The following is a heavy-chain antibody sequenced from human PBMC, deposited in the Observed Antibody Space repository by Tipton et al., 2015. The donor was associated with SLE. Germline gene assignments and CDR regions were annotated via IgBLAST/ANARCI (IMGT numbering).Heavy chain of an antibody. Sequence: TLSLTCTVSGGSISSGNYYWGWIRQPPGKGLEWIGSIYYSGSTYYNPSLKSRVTISVDTSKIQFSLKLRSVTAADTAVYYCARGMVRDSDWPQFDYWGQGTLVTVSS. CDR3: ARGMVRDSDWPQFDY. J-gene: IGHJ4*02. V-gene: IGHV4-39*07. CDR1: GGSISSGNYY. D-gene: IGHD3-9*01. CDR2: IYYSGST.